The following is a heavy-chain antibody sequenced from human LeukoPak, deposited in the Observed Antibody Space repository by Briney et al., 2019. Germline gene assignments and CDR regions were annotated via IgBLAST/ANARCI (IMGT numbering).Heavy chain of an antibody. J-gene: IGHJ4*02. CDR1: GFTFSTYY. CDR2: ISTSSSYI. CDR3: ARDVYYGSGSPRLDY. D-gene: IGHD3-10*01. Sequence: GGSLRLSCAASGFTFSTYYMNWVRQAPGKGLEWVSSISTSSSYIYYADAVKGRFTISRDNAKNSLYPQMNSLRVEDTGVYYCARDVYYGSGSPRLDYWGQGTLVTVSS. V-gene: IGHV3-21*01.